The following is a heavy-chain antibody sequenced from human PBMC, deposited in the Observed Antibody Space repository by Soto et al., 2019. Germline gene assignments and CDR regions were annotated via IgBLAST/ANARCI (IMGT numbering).Heavy chain of an antibody. Sequence: SETLSLTCAVYGGSFSGYYWSWIRQPPGKGLERIGEINHSGSTNYNPSIKSRVTISVVTSKNQSFLKLSSVTAADMAVYYCSRGDYDFWSGYSNWFDPWAQGTLVTVSS. D-gene: IGHD3-3*01. CDR1: GGSFSGYY. CDR3: SRGDYDFWSGYSNWFDP. V-gene: IGHV4-34*01. CDR2: INHSGST. J-gene: IGHJ5*02.